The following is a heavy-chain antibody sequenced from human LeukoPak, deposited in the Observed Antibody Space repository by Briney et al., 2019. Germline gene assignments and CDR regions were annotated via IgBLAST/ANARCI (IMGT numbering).Heavy chain of an antibody. CDR2: INSDGSST. CDR3: ARYAYYYASGSYPSTERVFDY. J-gene: IGHJ4*02. D-gene: IGHD3-10*01. CDR1: GFTFSSYW. Sequence: PGGSLRLSCAASGFTFSSYWMHWVRQAPGKGLVWVSRINSDGSSTSYADSVKGRFTISRDNAKNTLYLQMNSLRAEDTAVYYCARYAYYYASGSYPSTERVFDYWGQGTLVTVSS. V-gene: IGHV3-74*01.